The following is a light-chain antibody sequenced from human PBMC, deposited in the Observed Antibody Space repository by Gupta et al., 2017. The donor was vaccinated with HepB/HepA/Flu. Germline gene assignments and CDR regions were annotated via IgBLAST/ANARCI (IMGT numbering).Light chain of an antibody. Sequence: SYALTQPPSVSSSPGQTASISCSGDKLGDKYVSWYLQKPGQSPVLFIYQDTKRPSVIPERFSGSNSGNTATLTISGTQAMDEADYYCQAWDSSTAFYVFGTGTKVTVL. J-gene: IGLJ1*01. CDR2: QDT. CDR3: QAWDSSTAFYV. V-gene: IGLV3-1*01. CDR1: KLGDKY.